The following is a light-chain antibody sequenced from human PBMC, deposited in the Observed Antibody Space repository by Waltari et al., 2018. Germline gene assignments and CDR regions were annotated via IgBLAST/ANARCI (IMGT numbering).Light chain of an antibody. CDR3: SSYTSSSTVV. J-gene: IGLJ2*01. CDR1: SSDIGGYDS. V-gene: IGLV2-14*01. Sequence: QSALTQYASVSGSPGQSITIPCTGTSSDIGGYDSVSWYQQHPGKAPKLIIYEVSNRPSGVSNRFSGSKSGNTASLTISGLQAEDEADYYCSSYTSSSTVVFGGGTELTVL. CDR2: EVS.